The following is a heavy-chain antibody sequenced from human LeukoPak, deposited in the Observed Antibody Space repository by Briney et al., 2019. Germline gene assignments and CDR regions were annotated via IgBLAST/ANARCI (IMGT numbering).Heavy chain of an antibody. J-gene: IGHJ4*02. D-gene: IGHD2-15*01. CDR3: ARVGVYCSGGSCYSGRFDY. CDR2: IIPIFGTA. CDR1: GGTFSSYA. Sequence: SVKVSCKASGGTFSSYAISWVRQAPGQGLEWMGGIIPIFGTANYAQKFQGRVTITADESTSTAYMELSSLRSEDTAVYYCARVGVYCSGGSCYSGRFDYWGQGTLITVSS. V-gene: IGHV1-69*01.